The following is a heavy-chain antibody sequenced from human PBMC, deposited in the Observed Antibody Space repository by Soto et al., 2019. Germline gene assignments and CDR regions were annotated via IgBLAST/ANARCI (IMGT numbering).Heavy chain of an antibody. V-gene: IGHV3-9*01. Sequence: EVQLVGSGGGLVQPGRSLRLSCAASGFTFDDYAMRWVRQAPGKGLEWVSGISWNSGSIGYADSVKGRFTISRDNAKNSLYLQMNSLRTEDTALYYCAKDLYSSAGTIGYWGQGTLVTVSS. CDR3: AKDLYSSAGTIGY. CDR1: GFTFDDYA. CDR2: ISWNSGSI. J-gene: IGHJ4*02. D-gene: IGHD6-13*01.